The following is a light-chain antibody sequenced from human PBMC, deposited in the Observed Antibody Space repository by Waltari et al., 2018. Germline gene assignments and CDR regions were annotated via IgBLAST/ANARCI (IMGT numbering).Light chain of an antibody. CDR2: LGF. V-gene: IGKV2-28*01. Sequence: DVVMTQSPLSLPVTPGEPASISCRSSESLLHSNGNTYLAWYLQKPGQSPQLLIYLGFTRGSGVPDRFSGSGSGTDFTLKISRVEAEDVGIYYCMQAIRTPRTFAQGTKVEIK. CDR1: ESLLHSNGNTY. J-gene: IGKJ1*01. CDR3: MQAIRTPRT.